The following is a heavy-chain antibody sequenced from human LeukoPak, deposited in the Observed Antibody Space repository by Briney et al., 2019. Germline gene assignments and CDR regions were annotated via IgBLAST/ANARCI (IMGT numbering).Heavy chain of an antibody. J-gene: IGHJ6*03. CDR3: ARDGFGEGRPTGYYYYYMDV. V-gene: IGHV4-4*07. D-gene: IGHD3-10*01. CDR2: IYTSGST. Sequence: SETLSLTCTVSGGSISSYYWSWIRQPAGEGLEWIGRIYTSGSTNYNPSLKSRVTMSVDTSKNQFSLKLSSVTAADTAVYYCARDGFGEGRPTGYYYYYMDVWGKGTTVTISS. CDR1: GGSISSYY.